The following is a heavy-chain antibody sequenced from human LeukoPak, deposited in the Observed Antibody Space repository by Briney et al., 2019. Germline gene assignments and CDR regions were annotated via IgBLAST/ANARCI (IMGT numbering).Heavy chain of an antibody. CDR3: AKDLLDYGDYYFDY. D-gene: IGHD4-17*01. CDR1: GFTFSSHG. J-gene: IGHJ4*02. CDR2: ISGSGGST. V-gene: IGHV3-23*01. Sequence: GGSLRLSCVASGFTFSSHGMDWVRQAPGKGLEWVSAISGSGGSTHYADSVKGRFTISRDNSKNTLYLQMNSLRAEDTAVYYCAKDLLDYGDYYFDYWGQGTLVTVSS.